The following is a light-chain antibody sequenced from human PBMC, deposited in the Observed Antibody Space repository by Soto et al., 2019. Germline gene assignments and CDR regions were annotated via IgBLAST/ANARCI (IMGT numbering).Light chain of an antibody. J-gene: IGKJ4*01. CDR1: QSVSRY. V-gene: IGKV3-11*01. Sequence: ETVLTQSPATLSLSPGERATLSCRASQSVSRYLAWYQHRPGQAPRLLIYDASSRATGIPARFSGSGSGTDFTLTISSLEPEDFAVYYCQQRSNWPLTFGGGNKVEIK. CDR2: DAS. CDR3: QQRSNWPLT.